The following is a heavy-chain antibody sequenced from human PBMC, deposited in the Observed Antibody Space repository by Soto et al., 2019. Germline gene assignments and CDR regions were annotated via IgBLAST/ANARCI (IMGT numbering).Heavy chain of an antibody. V-gene: IGHV1-3*01. Sequence: ASVKVSCKASGYTFTSYAMHWVRQAPGQRLEWMGWINAGNGNTKYAQKFQGRVTMTRNTSVSTAYMELSSLRSEDTAVYYCARARGLYYYMDVWGKGTTVTVSS. CDR3: ARARGLYYYMDV. D-gene: IGHD3-10*01. CDR1: GYTFTSYA. J-gene: IGHJ6*03. CDR2: INAGNGNT.